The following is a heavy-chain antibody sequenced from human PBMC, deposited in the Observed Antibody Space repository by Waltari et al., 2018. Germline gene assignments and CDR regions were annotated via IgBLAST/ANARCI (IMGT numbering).Heavy chain of an antibody. J-gene: IGHJ4*02. CDR2: IWFDGRDK. CDR1: GFPFSNFG. D-gene: IGHD2-2*02. CDR3: AKDAFGNTYLDF. V-gene: IGHV3-30*02. Sequence: QVNLVESGGGVVQPGGSLRLSCTTSGFPFSNFGMPWVRQAPGKGLGGVALIWFDGRDKSEADSVRGRFTISRDNSARTLYLDMDSLRLDDTAMYYCAKDAFGNTYLDFWGQGTLVTVSS.